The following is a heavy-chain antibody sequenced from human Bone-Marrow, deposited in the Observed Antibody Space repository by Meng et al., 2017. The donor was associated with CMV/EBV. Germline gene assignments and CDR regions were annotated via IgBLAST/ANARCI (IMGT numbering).Heavy chain of an antibody. D-gene: IGHD6-19*01. V-gene: IGHV1-69*05. J-gene: IGHJ6*02. CDR2: IIPIFDPA. Sequence: SVKVSCKASGYTFTSYYMHWVRQAPGQGLEWMGGIIPIFDPANYAQKFQGRVTITTDESSSTAHMELSSLRAEDTAVYYCARGAVAGTSYYYYGMDVWGQGTTVTVSS. CDR3: ARGAVAGTSYYYYGMDV. CDR1: GYTFTSYY.